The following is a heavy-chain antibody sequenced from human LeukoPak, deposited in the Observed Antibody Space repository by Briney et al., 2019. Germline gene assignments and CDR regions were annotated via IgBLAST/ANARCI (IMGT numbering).Heavy chain of an antibody. CDR1: GYTFTSYY. CDR3: ARGSPLRFLEWFNRATIDY. Sequence: ASVKVSCKASGYTFTSYYMHWVRQAPGQGLEWMGIINPSGGSTSYAQKFQGRVTMTRDTSISTAYMELSRLRSDDTAVYYCARGSPLRFLEWFNRATIDYWGQGTLATVSS. D-gene: IGHD3-3*01. CDR2: INPSGGST. V-gene: IGHV1-46*01. J-gene: IGHJ4*02.